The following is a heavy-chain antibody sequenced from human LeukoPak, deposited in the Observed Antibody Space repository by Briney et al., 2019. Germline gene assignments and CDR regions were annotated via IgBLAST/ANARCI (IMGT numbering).Heavy chain of an antibody. Sequence: GASVKVSCKASGYTFTGYYMHWVRQVPGQGLEWMGWINPNSGGTNYAQKFQGRVTMTRDTSISTAYMELSRLRSDDTAVYYCARAAELYSSSSGWDYYYYYMDVWGKGTTVTVSS. CDR3: ARAAELYSSSSGWDYYYYYMDV. CDR1: GYTFTGYY. D-gene: IGHD6-6*01. CDR2: INPNSGGT. V-gene: IGHV1-2*02. J-gene: IGHJ6*03.